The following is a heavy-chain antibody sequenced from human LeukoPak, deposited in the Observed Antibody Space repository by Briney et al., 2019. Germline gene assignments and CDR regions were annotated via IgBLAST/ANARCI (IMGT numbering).Heavy chain of an antibody. D-gene: IGHD2-2*01. J-gene: IGHJ6*03. CDR3: ARGRRDIVVVPAARATGYYYMDV. CDR1: GFTVSNNF. CDR2: IYSGSVT. V-gene: IGHV3-53*01. Sequence: GGSLRLSCAASGFTVSNNFMSWVRQAPGKGLECVAVIYSGSVTYYADSVKGRFTISRDNSKNTLYLQMSSLRAEDTAVYYCARGRRDIVVVPAARATGYYYMDVWGKGTTVTVSS.